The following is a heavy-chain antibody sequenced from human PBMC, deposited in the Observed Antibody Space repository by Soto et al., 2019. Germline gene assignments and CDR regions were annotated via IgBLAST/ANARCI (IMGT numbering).Heavy chain of an antibody. CDR2: ISGSGGST. Sequence: EVQLLESGGGLVQPGGSLRLSCAASGFTFSSYAMSWVRQAPGKALEWVSAISGSGGSTYYADSVKGRFTIYRDNSPTTLYLQMTSLRADDTAVYYCAKLRPDPYYYYYRDVWGKGTTDTVSS. CDR1: GFTFSSYA. J-gene: IGHJ6*03. CDR3: AKLRPDPYYYYYRDV. V-gene: IGHV3-23*01.